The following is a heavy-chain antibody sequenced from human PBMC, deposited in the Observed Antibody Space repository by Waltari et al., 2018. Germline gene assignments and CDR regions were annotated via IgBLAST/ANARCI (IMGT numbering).Heavy chain of an antibody. J-gene: IGHJ2*01. V-gene: IGHV4-34*01. Sequence: QVQLQQWGAGLLKPSETLSLTCAVYGGSFSGYYWSWIRQPPGKGLEWIGEINHSGSTNYNPSLKSRVTISVDTSKNQFSLKLSSVTAADTAVYYCARPHLPGSSRRYFDLWGRGTLVTVSS. CDR1: GGSFSGYY. CDR3: ARPHLPGSSRRYFDL. CDR2: INHSGST. D-gene: IGHD6-13*01.